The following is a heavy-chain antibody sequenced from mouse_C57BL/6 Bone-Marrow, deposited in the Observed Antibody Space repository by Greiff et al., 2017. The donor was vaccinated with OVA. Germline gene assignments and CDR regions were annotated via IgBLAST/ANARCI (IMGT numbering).Heavy chain of an antibody. Sequence: VQLQQSGPELVKPGASVKMSCKASGYTFTDYNMHWVKQSHGKSLEWIGYINPNNGGTSYNQKFKGKATLTVNKSSSTAYMELRSLTSEESAVYYCARAYDYDGGVFAYWGQGTLVTVSA. J-gene: IGHJ3*01. V-gene: IGHV1-22*01. CDR3: ARAYDYDGGVFAY. CDR1: GYTFTDYN. D-gene: IGHD2-4*01. CDR2: INPNNGGT.